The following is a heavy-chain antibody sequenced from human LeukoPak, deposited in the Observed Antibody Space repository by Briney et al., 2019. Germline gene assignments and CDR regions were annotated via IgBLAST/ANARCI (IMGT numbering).Heavy chain of an antibody. CDR3: ARVPNYYDSSGYYSPFPYYYDYYGMDV. D-gene: IGHD3-22*01. V-gene: IGHV4-39*01. CDR2: IYYSGST. Sequence: PSETLSLTCTVSGGSISSSSYYWGWIRQPVGKGLEWIGSIYYSGSTYYNPSLKSRVTISVDTSKNQFSLKLSSVTAADTAVYYRARVPNYYDSSGYYSPFPYYYDYYGMDVWGQGTTVTVSS. J-gene: IGHJ6*02. CDR1: GGSISSSSYY.